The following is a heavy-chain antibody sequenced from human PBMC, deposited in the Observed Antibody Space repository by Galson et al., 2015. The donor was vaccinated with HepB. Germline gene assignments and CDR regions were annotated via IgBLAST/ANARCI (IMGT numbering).Heavy chain of an antibody. V-gene: IGHV1-46*04. CDR2: INPGGDAT. Sequence: SVKVSCKASGYTFTSYFMHWVRQAPGQGLEWMGVINPGGDATTYAHKLQGRVTMTRDTSASTVYMELSSLRSEDTAVYFCAGGGPALPDFWGQGTLIIVSS. CDR3: AGGGPALPDF. D-gene: IGHD3-16*01. CDR1: GYTFTSYF. J-gene: IGHJ4*02.